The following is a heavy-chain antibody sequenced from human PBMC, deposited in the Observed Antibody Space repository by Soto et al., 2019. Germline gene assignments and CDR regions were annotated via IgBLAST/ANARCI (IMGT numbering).Heavy chain of an antibody. Sequence: QVHLVQSGAEVKKPGASVKVSCKGSGYAFTTYGITWVRQAPGQGLEWMGWISAHNGNTNYAQKLQGRVTVPRDTPASTASMELRSLRSDDTAVDYCARGRYGDYWGQGALVTVSS. D-gene: IGHD1-1*01. J-gene: IGHJ4*02. CDR3: ARGRYGDY. CDR1: GYAFTTYG. CDR2: ISAHNGNT. V-gene: IGHV1-18*01.